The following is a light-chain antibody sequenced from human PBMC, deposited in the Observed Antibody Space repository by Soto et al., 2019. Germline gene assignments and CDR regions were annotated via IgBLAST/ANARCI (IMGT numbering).Light chain of an antibody. CDR2: GAS. Sequence: ESVLTQSPGTLSLSPGERATLSCRASQSVSSNYLAWYQHKPRQAPRLLIYGASRSATGSPDRFSGSGSGTDFTLPISSLEPEDFAVYYCQHYGSSLSITFGQGTRLEIK. J-gene: IGKJ5*01. CDR3: QHYGSSLSIT. V-gene: IGKV3-20*01. CDR1: QSVSSNY.